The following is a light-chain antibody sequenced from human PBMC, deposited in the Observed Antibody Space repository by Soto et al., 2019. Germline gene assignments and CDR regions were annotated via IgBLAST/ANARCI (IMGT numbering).Light chain of an antibody. CDR3: QHYDISLFA. Sequence: EIALTQSPGTLSVSPGERATLSCRASQSFSSNLAWYQQKPGQAPRLLIYGASIRATGIPDRFSGSGFGTDFTLTISRLEPEDFAVYYCQHYDISLFAFGPGTKVDIK. J-gene: IGKJ3*01. CDR2: GAS. CDR1: QSFSSN. V-gene: IGKV3-20*01.